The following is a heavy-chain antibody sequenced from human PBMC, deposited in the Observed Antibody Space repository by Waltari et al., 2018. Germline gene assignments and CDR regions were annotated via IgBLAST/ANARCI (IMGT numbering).Heavy chain of an antibody. D-gene: IGHD5-12*01. CDR2: MSYSGAT. V-gene: IGHV4-39*01. J-gene: IGHJ3*01. CDR1: GVSITSSPHY. Sequence: QLQLQESGPGLVKPSETLSFTCSVSGVSITSSPHYWAWIRQPPGQGLEWIATMSYSGATYSSPSLKSRVTISRDTSKNQLSLKLGSVTAADTAIYYCATYIGASLGTAAFDVWGQGTMVTVSS. CDR3: ATYIGASLGTAAFDV.